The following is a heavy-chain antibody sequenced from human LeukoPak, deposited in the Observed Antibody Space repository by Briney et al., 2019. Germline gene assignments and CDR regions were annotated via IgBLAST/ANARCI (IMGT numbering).Heavy chain of an antibody. CDR2: ISRGSSTI. D-gene: IGHD2-2*01. V-gene: IGHV3-48*01. J-gene: IGHJ4*02. CDR3: AKEGTAQISTWYDN. Sequence: GGSLRLSCAASGFTLSSYSMNWVRQAPGKGLEWVSYISRGSSTIYYADSVKGRFTISRDNAKNSLYLQMDSLSPDDTAVYYCAKEGTAQISTWYDNWGQGTLVTVSS. CDR1: GFTLSSYS.